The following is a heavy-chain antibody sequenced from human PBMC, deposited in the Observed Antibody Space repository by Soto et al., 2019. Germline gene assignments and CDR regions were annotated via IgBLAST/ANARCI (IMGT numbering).Heavy chain of an antibody. Sequence: QVTLKESGPVLVKPTETLTLRCTVSGLSITDSEMGVSWIRQPPGQPLEWLAHIDSSGEKSYRTFLKSRLAISKDPSTSQIVLNMTNMAPADTATYHCAGKPLAVAISPGFDPWGQGIPVTVSS. J-gene: IGHJ5*02. CDR2: IDSSGEK. CDR3: AGKPLAVAISPGFDP. V-gene: IGHV2-26*01. CDR1: GLSITDSEMG.